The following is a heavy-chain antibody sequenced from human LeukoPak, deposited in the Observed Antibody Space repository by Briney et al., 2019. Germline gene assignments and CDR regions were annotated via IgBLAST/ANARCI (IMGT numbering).Heavy chain of an antibody. J-gene: IGHJ4*02. CDR3: ARGPFRRGGYYGSGSYSNFDY. CDR1: GGSFSGYY. Sequence: SETLPLTCAVYGGSFSGYYWSWIRQPPGKGLEWIGEINHSGSTNYNPSLKSRVAISVDTSKNQFSLKLSSVTAADTAVYYCARGPFRRGGYYGSGSYSNFDYWGQGTLVTVSS. V-gene: IGHV4-34*01. D-gene: IGHD3-10*01. CDR2: INHSGST.